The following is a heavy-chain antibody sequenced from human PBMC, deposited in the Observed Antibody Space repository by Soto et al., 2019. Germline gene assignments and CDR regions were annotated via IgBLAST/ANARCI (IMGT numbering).Heavy chain of an antibody. CDR1: GFTFRTSA. D-gene: IGHD2-2*01. J-gene: IGHJ3*02. V-gene: IGHV3-30*04. CDR2: ISNDGTYK. Sequence: QMQLVESGGGVVQPGRSLRLSCAASGFTFRTSAMHWVRQAPGKGLEWVAIISNDGTYKYYADSVQGRFIISRDNSENTFYLQVDGLSPEDTAVYFCAGDAGLSSIVALDNWGQGTMVTVSS. CDR3: AGDAGLSSIVALDN.